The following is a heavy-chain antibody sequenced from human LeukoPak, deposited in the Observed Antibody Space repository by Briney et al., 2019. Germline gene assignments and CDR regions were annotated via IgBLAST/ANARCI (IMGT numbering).Heavy chain of an antibody. CDR3: AKTTSVYGSGDDYSDATNWFDP. CDR2: ISYDGSNK. D-gene: IGHD3-10*01. J-gene: IGHJ5*02. Sequence: PGGSLRLSCAASGFTFSSYGMHWVRQAPDKGLEWVAVISYDGSNKYYADSVKGRFTISRDNSKNTLYLQMNSLRAEDTAMYYCAKTTSVYGSGDDYSDATNWFDPWGQGTLVTVSS. CDR1: GFTFSSYG. V-gene: IGHV3-30*18.